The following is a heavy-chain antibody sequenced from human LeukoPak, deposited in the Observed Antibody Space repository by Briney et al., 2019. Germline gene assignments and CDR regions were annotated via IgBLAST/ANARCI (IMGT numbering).Heavy chain of an antibody. V-gene: IGHV4-59*01. CDR2: IYYSGST. CDR3: ARGVAASVGWFDP. D-gene: IGHD6-25*01. J-gene: IGHJ5*01. Sequence: PSETLSLTCTVSGGSISSYYWSWIRQPPGKGLEWIGYIYYSGSTKYKPSLKSRVTISVDTSKNQFSLKLSSVTAADTAVYYCARGVAASVGWFDPWGQGTLVTVSS. CDR1: GGSISSYY.